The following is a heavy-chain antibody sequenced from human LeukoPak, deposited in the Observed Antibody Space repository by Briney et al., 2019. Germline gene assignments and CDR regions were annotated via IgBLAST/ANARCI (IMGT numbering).Heavy chain of an antibody. CDR1: GYTFTGYY. V-gene: IGHV1-2*02. D-gene: IGHD3-3*01. CDR2: INPNSGGT. CDR3: ARAPKSYDFWSGYSLYFDY. J-gene: IGHJ4*02. Sequence: GASVKVSCKASGYTFTGYYMHWARQAPGQGLEWMGWINPNSGGTNYAQKFQGRVTMTRDTSISTAYMELSRLRSDDTAVYYCARAPKSYDFWSGYSLYFDYWGQGTLVTVSS.